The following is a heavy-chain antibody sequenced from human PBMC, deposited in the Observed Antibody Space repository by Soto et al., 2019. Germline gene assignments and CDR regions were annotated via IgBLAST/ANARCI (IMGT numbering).Heavy chain of an antibody. D-gene: IGHD3-10*01. CDR2: INVYNGNT. V-gene: IGHV1-18*01. CDR3: ARGVGSGSYYNQYNWFDP. J-gene: IGHJ5*02. Sequence: QVQLVQSGGEVKKPGASVKVSCKASGYTFTNYGISWVRQAPGQGLEWMGWINVYNGNTKYAQKVQGRVTMTTDTSTITAYMELRRLRSDDTAVYYCARGVGSGSYYNQYNWFDPWGQGTLVTVSS. CDR1: GYTFTNYG.